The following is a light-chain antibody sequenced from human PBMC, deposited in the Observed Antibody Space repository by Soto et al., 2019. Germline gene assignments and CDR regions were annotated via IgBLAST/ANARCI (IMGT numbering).Light chain of an antibody. CDR3: QSYDSSLDGGV. V-gene: IGLV1-40*01. Sequence: QPVLTQPPSVSGAPGQTVIVSCIGSSSNIGARYPVHWYQQVPGTAPKLLIYGNTNRLSGVPDRFSGSNSGTSASLAITGLQAADEADYYCQSYDSSLDGGVFGGGTKLTVL. CDR1: SSNIGARYP. CDR2: GNT. J-gene: IGLJ3*02.